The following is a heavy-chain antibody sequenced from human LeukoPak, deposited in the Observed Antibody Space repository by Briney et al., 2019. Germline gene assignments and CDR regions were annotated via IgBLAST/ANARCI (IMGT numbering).Heavy chain of an antibody. CDR1: GFTFSNAW. CDR2: IKSKTDGGTT. D-gene: IGHD3-10*01. J-gene: IGHJ5*02. Sequence: PGGSLRLSCAASGFTFSNAWMSWVRQAPGKGLEWVGRIKSKTDGGTTDYAAPVKGRFTISRDDSKNTLYLQMNSLKTEDTAVYYCTTDWFGELLIPPDWFDPWGQGTLVTVSS. V-gene: IGHV3-15*01. CDR3: TTDWFGELLIPPDWFDP.